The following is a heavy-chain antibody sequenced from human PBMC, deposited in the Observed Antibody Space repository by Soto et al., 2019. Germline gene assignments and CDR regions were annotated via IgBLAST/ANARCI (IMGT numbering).Heavy chain of an antibody. J-gene: IGHJ6*02. D-gene: IGHD6-19*01. CDR1: GDSVSSNSVV. CDR2: TYYRSKWYN. V-gene: IGHV6-1*01. Sequence: QVQLQQSGPGLVKPSQTLSLTCAISGDSVSSNSVVWNWIRQSPSRVLDWLGRTYYRSKWYNDFAVSMKSRITINVETSKNQFCLQLKSVTPEDTAVYYCARHYSSGRLMDVWGQGTTVTVSS. CDR3: ARHYSSGRLMDV.